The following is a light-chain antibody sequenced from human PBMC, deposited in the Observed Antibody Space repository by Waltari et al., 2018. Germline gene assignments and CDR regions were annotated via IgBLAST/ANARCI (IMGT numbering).Light chain of an antibody. CDR2: AAS. CDR1: QSISSY. Sequence: DIQMTQSPSSLSASVGDRVTIPCRASQSISSYLNWYQQKPGKAPKLLIYAASSLQSGVPSRFSGSGSGTDFTLTISSLQPEDFATYYCQQSYSFPLTFGGGTKVEIK. V-gene: IGKV1-39*01. J-gene: IGKJ4*01. CDR3: QQSYSFPLT.